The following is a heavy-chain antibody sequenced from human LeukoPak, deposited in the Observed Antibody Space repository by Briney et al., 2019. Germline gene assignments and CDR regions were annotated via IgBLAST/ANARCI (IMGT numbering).Heavy chain of an antibody. Sequence: GGSLRLSCAASGFTFSSYGMSWVRQAPGKGLEWVSAISGSGGSTYYADSVKGRFTISRDNSKNTLYLQMNSLRAEDTAVYYCAKPGNYYGSGIPYYYYYYMDVWGKGTTVTISS. V-gene: IGHV3-23*01. D-gene: IGHD3-10*01. CDR3: AKPGNYYGSGIPYYYYYYMDV. CDR2: ISGSGGST. J-gene: IGHJ6*03. CDR1: GFTFSSYG.